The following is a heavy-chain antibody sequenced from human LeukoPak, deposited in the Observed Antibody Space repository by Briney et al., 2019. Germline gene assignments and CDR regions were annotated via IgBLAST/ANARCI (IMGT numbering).Heavy chain of an antibody. V-gene: IGHV3-74*01. CDR1: GFTFSFYW. CDR3: AKADPLLCPDY. Sequence: GGSLRLSCAASGFTFSFYWMHWVRQGPGKGLERVSRVHDDGSITTYADSVKGRFTISRDNSKNTLYLQMNSLRAEDTAVYYCAKADPLLCPDYWGQGTLVTVSS. D-gene: IGHD3-10*01. CDR2: VHDDGSIT. J-gene: IGHJ4*02.